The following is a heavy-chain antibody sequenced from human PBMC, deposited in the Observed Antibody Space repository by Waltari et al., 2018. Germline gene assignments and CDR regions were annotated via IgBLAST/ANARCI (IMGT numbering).Heavy chain of an antibody. Sequence: QLQLQESGPGLVTPSGTLSLTCAVSGDSMSSTYWWSWVRQPPGKGLEWLGQVHGSGKTNYSPSFASRVTISLDTYNKQFSLKVTSATAADTAVYYCARDRGRGLYLDSWGPGTLVTVS. CDR1: GDSMSSTYW. D-gene: IGHD2-15*01. V-gene: IGHV4-4*02. J-gene: IGHJ4*02. CDR2: VHGSGKT. CDR3: ARDRGRGLYLDS.